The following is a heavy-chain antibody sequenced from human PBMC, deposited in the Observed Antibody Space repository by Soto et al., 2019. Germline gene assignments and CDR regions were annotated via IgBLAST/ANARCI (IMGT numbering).Heavy chain of an antibody. Sequence: EVQLVESGGGLVQSGGSLRLSCTASGFTFSNYWMHWVRQAPGKGLVWVSHINSDGSRTTYADSVKGRFTISRDNAKNKVYLQMNSLRVEDTAVYYCADPFAVDMVNWGQGTLVTVSS. CDR3: ADPFAVDMVN. D-gene: IGHD5-12*01. CDR2: INSDGSRT. J-gene: IGHJ4*02. CDR1: GFTFSNYW. V-gene: IGHV3-74*01.